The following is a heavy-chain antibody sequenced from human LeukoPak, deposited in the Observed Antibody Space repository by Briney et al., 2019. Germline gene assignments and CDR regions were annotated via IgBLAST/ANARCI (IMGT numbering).Heavy chain of an antibody. CDR3: ARGPIIDIVIVPAADDYYYMDV. CDR1: GHTFTGYY. Sequence: ASVKVSCKASGHTFTGYYMHWVRQAPGQGLEWMGWINPNSGGTNYAQKFQGRVTMTRDTSISTAYMELSRLRSDDTAVYYCARGPIIDIVIVPAADDYYYMDVWGKGTTVTVSS. V-gene: IGHV1-2*02. D-gene: IGHD2-2*01. CDR2: INPNSGGT. J-gene: IGHJ6*03.